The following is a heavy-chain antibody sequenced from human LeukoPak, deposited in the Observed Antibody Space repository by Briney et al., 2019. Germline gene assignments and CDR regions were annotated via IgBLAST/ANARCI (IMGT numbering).Heavy chain of an antibody. CDR3: ARDLDGSSWSSDY. CDR1: GFTFSIYA. CDR2: ISGSGGRT. V-gene: IGHV3-23*01. J-gene: IGHJ4*02. D-gene: IGHD6-13*01. Sequence: GGSLRLSCAASGFTFSIYAMNWVRQAPGKGLEWVSIISGSGGRTYYTDSVKGRFTISRDNSKNTVYLQMNSLRAEDTALYYCARDLDGSSWSSDYWGQGTLVTVSS.